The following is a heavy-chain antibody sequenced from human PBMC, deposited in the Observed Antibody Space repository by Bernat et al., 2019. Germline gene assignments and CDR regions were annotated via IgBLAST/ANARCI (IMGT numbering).Heavy chain of an antibody. CDR3: ASLYCSGGSCYKFDAFDI. D-gene: IGHD2-15*01. CDR1: GGSFSGYY. Sequence: QVQLQQWGAGLLKPSETLSLTCAVYGGSFSGYYWSWIRQPPGKGLEWIGEINHSGSTNYNPSLKSRVTISVDTSKNQFSLKLSSVTAADTAVYYCASLYCSGGSCYKFDAFDIWGQGTMVTVSS. V-gene: IGHV4-34*01. J-gene: IGHJ3*02. CDR2: INHSGST.